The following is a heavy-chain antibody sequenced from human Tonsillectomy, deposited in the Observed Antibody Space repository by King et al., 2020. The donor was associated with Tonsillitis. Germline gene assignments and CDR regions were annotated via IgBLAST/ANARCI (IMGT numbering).Heavy chain of an antibody. CDR2: ISSRGSTI. Sequence: QLVQSGGGLVQPGGSLRLSCAASGFTFSSYEMNWVRQAPGKGLEWVSYISSRGSTIYYADSVEGRFTISRDNAKNSLYLQMNSLRAEDTAVYYCARDRSIAVASNYYYYMDVWGKGTTVTVSS. J-gene: IGHJ6*03. V-gene: IGHV3-48*03. CDR1: GFTFSSYE. CDR3: ARDRSIAVASNYYYYMDV. D-gene: IGHD6-19*01.